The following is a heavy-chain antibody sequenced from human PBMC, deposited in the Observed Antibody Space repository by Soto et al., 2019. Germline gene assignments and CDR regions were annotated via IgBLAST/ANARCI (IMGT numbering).Heavy chain of an antibody. J-gene: IGHJ4*02. CDR2: IIPIFGTA. Sequence: SVKVSCKASGGTFTSYAISWVRQAPGQGLEWMGGIIPIFGTANYAQKFQGRVTITADESTSTAYMELSSLRSEDTAVYYCAIWSFRGWNDPSDYRGQGTLVTVSS. CDR1: GGTFTSYA. CDR3: AIWSFRGWNDPSDY. D-gene: IGHD1-1*01. V-gene: IGHV1-69*13.